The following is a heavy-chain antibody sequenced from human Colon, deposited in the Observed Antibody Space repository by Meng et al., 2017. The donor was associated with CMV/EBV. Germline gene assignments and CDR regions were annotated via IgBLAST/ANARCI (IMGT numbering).Heavy chain of an antibody. CDR3: AKDQEPSAGYNTTVDC. CDR1: GFTFSSFG. Sequence: GESLKISCAASGFTFSSFGMHWVRQAPGKGLEWVTFIHYDGSNQYYADSVRGRFTISRDTLKNTLYLQMSSLRLEDTAVYYCAKDQEPSAGYNTTVDCWRQGTLVTVSS. J-gene: IGHJ4*02. CDR2: IHYDGSNQ. V-gene: IGHV3-30*02. D-gene: IGHD5-24*01.